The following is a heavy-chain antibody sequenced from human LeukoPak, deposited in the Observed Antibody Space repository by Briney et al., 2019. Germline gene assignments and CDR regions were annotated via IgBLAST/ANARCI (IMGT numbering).Heavy chain of an antibody. CDR3: GRDWAYGMDV. CDR2: ISTYSGDT. J-gene: IGHJ6*02. Sequence: GSSVKVSCKASGYSFTTYGFSWVRQAPGQGPEWMGWISTYSGDTNYAQKFQGRPTMTTDTSTSTAYMELRSLRSDDTAVYYCGRDWAYGMDVWGQGTTVTVSS. V-gene: IGHV1-18*01. D-gene: IGHD7-27*01. CDR1: GYSFTTYG.